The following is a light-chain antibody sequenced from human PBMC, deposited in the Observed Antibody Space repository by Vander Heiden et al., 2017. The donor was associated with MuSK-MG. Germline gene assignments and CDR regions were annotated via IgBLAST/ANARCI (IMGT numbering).Light chain of an antibody. CDR1: NIEGKS. CDR3: QVGNNPTDQVV. J-gene: IGLJ2*01. Sequence: SYVLTQPPSVSAAPGKTATITCGGDNIEGKSVHWYQQKSGQAPVLIIHDDSDRPSGIPERFSGSNSGNTATLIISRVEAGDEADYFCQVGNNPTDQVVVGGGTKLTVL. V-gene: IGLV3-21*04. CDR2: DDS.